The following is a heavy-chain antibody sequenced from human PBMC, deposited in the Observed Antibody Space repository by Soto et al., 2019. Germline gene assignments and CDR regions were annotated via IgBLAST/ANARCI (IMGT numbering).Heavy chain of an antibody. CDR2: ISGSGGST. CDR1: GFTFSNYA. D-gene: IGHD3-9*01. V-gene: IGHV3-23*01. J-gene: IGHJ6*02. Sequence: VQLLESGGDLVQPGGSLRLSCEASGFTFSNYAMSWVRQAPGKGLEWVSVISGSGGSTNYADSAKGRFTISRDNSMDTLYLQMNSLRAEDTAVYYCVRVFYYDILTGKSYNMDVWGQGTTVIVSS. CDR3: VRVFYYDILTGKSYNMDV.